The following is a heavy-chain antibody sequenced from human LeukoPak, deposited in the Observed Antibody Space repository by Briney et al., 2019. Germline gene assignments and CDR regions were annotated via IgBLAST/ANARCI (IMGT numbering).Heavy chain of an antibody. V-gene: IGHV3-48*03. Sequence: PGGSLRLSCAASGFTFSSYEMNWVRQAPGKGLEWVSYISNSGSTIYYADSVKGRFTISRDSAKNSLYLQMNSLRAEDTAVYYCAREGIGRYYYYYYMDVWGKGTTVTISS. CDR3: AREGIGRYYYYYYMDV. D-gene: IGHD1-1*01. CDR2: ISNSGSTI. J-gene: IGHJ6*03. CDR1: GFTFSSYE.